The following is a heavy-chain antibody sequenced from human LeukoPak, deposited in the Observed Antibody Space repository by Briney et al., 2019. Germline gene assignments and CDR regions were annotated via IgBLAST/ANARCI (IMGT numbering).Heavy chain of an antibody. Sequence: GRSLRLSCAASGFTFSSYAMHWVRQAPGKGLEWVAVISYDGSNKYYADSVKGRFIISRDNSKNTLYLQMNSLGAEDTAVYYCARDRGPFLEWLLGGYYYGMDVWGQGTTVTVSS. CDR2: ISYDGSNK. J-gene: IGHJ6*02. V-gene: IGHV3-30-3*01. CDR3: ARDRGPFLEWLLGGYYYGMDV. CDR1: GFTFSSYA. D-gene: IGHD3-3*02.